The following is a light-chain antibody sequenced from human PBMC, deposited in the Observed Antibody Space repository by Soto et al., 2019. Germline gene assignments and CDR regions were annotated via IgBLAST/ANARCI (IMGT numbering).Light chain of an antibody. CDR1: SSDVGGYNY. Sequence: QSALTQPASVSGSPGQSITISCTGTSSDVGGYNYVSSYQQHPGKAPKLMIYEVSNRPSGVSNRFSGSKSGNTASLTISGLQAEDEADYYCSTYTSSSPYVFGTGTKVTVL. CDR2: EVS. CDR3: STYTSSSPYV. J-gene: IGLJ1*01. V-gene: IGLV2-14*01.